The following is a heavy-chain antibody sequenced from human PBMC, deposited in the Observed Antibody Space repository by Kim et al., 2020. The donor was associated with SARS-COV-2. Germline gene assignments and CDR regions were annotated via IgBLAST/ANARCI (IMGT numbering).Heavy chain of an antibody. CDR3: GPLGKAAAGSYDMDV. Sequence: GGSLRLSCAASGFTFSASAIHWVRQASGKGLEWVGRIRSKTDTYATLYAASVNGRFTISRDDSKNTAYLHMNSLSTEDSAVYYCGPLGKAAAGSYDMDVWGQGTTVSVSS. J-gene: IGHJ6*02. V-gene: IGHV3-73*01. CDR2: IRSKTDTYAT. CDR1: GFTFSASA. D-gene: IGHD6-13*01.